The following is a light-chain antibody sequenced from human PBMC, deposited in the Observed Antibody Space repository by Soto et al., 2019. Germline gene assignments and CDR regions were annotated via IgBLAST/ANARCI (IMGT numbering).Light chain of an antibody. CDR2: DVG. J-gene: IGLJ3*02. V-gene: IGLV2-14*03. CDR1: SSDIGGYNY. CDR3: SSHTTSSTLGV. Sequence: QSALTQPASVSGSPGQSITISCTGTSSDIGGYNYVSWYQQHPGKAPKLLIYDVGNRPSGVSDRFSGSKSANTASLTISGLQAEDEADYYCSSHTTSSTLGVFGGGTKLTVL.